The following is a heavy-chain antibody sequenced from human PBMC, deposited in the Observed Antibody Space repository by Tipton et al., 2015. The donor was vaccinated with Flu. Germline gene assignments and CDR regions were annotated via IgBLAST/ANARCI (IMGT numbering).Heavy chain of an antibody. V-gene: IGHV3-7*01. CDR3: ARAWAAADSA. CDR2: IKQDGSKI. CDR1: GFMFSNYW. J-gene: IGHJ5*02. D-gene: IGHD6-13*01. Sequence: VQLVQSGGGLVQPGGSLRLSCAASGFMFSNYWMSWVRQAPGKGLEWVANIKQDGSKIYYVDSVKGRFIISRDNAKNSVYLQMNNLRAEDTAVYYCARAWAAADSAWGQGTLVTVSS.